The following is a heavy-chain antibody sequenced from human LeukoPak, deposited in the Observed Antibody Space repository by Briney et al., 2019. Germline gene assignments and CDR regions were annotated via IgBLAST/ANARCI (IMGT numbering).Heavy chain of an antibody. J-gene: IGHJ4*02. D-gene: IGHD1-26*01. V-gene: IGHV3-53*01. CDR2: IYSGGST. CDR1: GFTVSSNY. Sequence: QAGGSLRLSCAASGFTVSSNYMSWVRQAPGKGLEWVSVIYSGGSTYYADSVKGRFTISRDNAKNSLSLQMNSLRAEDTAVYYCARDKVVGATHFDYWGQGTLVTVSS. CDR3: ARDKVVGATHFDY.